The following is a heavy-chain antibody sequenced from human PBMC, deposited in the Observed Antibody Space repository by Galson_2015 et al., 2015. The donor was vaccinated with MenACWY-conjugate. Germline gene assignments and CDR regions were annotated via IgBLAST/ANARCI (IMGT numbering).Heavy chain of an antibody. CDR1: GFTFSSYT. CDR2: ISSGSTYI. CDR3: ARDWYIVKEDNLFDP. V-gene: IGHV3-21*01. J-gene: IGHJ5*02. D-gene: IGHD2/OR15-2a*01. Sequence: SLRLSCAASGFTFSSYTMSWVRQAPGKGLEWVSSISSGSTYIFYADSVKGRFSISRDNAKNSLFLQMDSLRAEDTAVYYCARDWYIVKEDNLFDPWGQGTLVTVSS.